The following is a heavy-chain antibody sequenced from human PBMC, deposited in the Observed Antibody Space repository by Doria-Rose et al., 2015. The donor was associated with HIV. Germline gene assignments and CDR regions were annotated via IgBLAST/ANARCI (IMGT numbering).Heavy chain of an antibody. CDR2: ICSDDER. V-gene: IGHV2-26*01. CDR1: GVSLSSPGMG. J-gene: IGHJ4*02. D-gene: IGHD6-13*01. CDR3: ARIKSSRWYHKYYFDF. Sequence: ATLKESGPVLVKPTETLTLTCTVSGVSLSSPGMGGSWIRQPPGKALEWLANICSDDERFSKTSLKSRLIISRGTSKSQVVLTMTDMDPVDTATYYCARIKSSRWYHKYYFDFWGQGTLVIVSA.